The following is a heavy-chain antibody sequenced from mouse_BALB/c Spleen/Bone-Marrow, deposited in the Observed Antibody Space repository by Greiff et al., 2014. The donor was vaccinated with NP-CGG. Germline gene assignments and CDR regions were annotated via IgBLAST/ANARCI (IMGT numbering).Heavy chain of an antibody. Sequence: LQQSGSELVRPGASVKLSCKASGYTFTRYWMHWVKQRHGQGLEWIGNINPGGGTTNYDEKFKSKGTLTVDTSSSTAYMHLSSLTSEDSAVYYCTRGYYYGSNFVGFAYWGQGTLVTVSA. J-gene: IGHJ3*01. V-gene: IGHV1S22*01. CDR1: GYTFTRYW. CDR2: INPGGGTT. D-gene: IGHD1-1*01. CDR3: TRGYYYGSNFVGFAY.